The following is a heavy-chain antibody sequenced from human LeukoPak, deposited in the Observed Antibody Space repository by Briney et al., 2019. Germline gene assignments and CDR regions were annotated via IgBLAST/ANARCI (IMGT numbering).Heavy chain of an antibody. CDR2: ISGSGST. CDR3: AKPLRAPYYYCVDV. J-gene: IGHJ6*02. V-gene: IGHV3-23*01. CDR1: GFTFSTYV. Sequence: GGSLRLSCAASGFTFSTYVMKWVRQAPGKGLEWVSTISGSGSTYYADSVKGRFTISRDNSKNTLYLQMDSLRAEDTAVYYCAKPLRAPYYYCVDVWGQGTTVTVSS.